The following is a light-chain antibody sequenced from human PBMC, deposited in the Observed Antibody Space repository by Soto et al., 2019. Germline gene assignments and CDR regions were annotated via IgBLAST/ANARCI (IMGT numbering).Light chain of an antibody. CDR3: QQYKSYLYT. J-gene: IGKJ2*01. CDR1: QSLLHRNGYNY. V-gene: IGKV2-28*01. CDR2: LGS. Sequence: DIVMTQSPLSLSVTPGEPASISCRCSQSLLHRNGYNYLDWYLQKPGQSPQLLISLGSNRASGVPDRFSGSGSGTEFTLTISSLQPDDVATYYCQQYKSYLYTFGQGTKVGIK.